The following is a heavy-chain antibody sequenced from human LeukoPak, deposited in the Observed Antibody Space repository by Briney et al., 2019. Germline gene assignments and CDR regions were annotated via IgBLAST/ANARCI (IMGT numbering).Heavy chain of an antibody. J-gene: IGHJ4*02. Sequence: SETLSLTCTVSGGSISSSTYYWGWIRQPPGKGLEWIGYIYYSGSTNYNPSLKSRVTISVDTSKNQFSLKLSSVTAADTAVYYCARDRYYYDSSGYREYYFDYWGQGTLVTVSS. D-gene: IGHD3-22*01. CDR3: ARDRYYYDSSGYREYYFDY. CDR1: GGSISSSTYY. CDR2: IYYSGST. V-gene: IGHV4-61*05.